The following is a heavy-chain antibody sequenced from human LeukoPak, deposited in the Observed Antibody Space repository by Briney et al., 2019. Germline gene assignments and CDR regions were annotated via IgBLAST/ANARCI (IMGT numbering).Heavy chain of an antibody. CDR2: ISAYNGNT. D-gene: IGHD3-16*01. CDR1: GYTFTNYV. J-gene: IGHJ4*02. Sequence: ASVKVSCKASGYTFTNYVISWVQQAPGQGLEWRGLISAYNGNTEYTQKFQGRVTMTTDTSTSTAYMELRSLTSDDTAVYYCARDNGGVASNYWGQGTLVTVSS. V-gene: IGHV1-18*01. CDR3: ARDNGGVASNY.